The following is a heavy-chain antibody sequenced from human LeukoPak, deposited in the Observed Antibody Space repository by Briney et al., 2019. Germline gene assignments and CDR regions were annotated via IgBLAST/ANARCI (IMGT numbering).Heavy chain of an antibody. D-gene: IGHD2-2*01. CDR2: INHSGST. Sequence: SETLSLTCAVYGGSFSGYYWSWIRQPPGKGLEWIGEINHSGSTNYNPSLKSRVTISVDTSKNQFSLKLSSVTAADTAVYYCARGPGGPAYNDAFDIWGQGTMVTVSS. V-gene: IGHV4-34*01. J-gene: IGHJ3*02. CDR3: ARGPGGPAYNDAFDI. CDR1: GGSFSGYY.